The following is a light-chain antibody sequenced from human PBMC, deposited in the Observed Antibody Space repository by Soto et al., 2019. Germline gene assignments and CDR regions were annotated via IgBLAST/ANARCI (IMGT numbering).Light chain of an antibody. CDR1: SSDVGGYNY. Sequence: QSALTQPASVSGSPGQSITISCTGTSSDVGGYNYVSWYQQQSGKAPKLMIHEVSNRPSGVPNRFSGSKPGNTASLTISGLQAEDEADYYCSSYTSSRAYVFGIGTKVTVL. CDR3: SSYTSSRAYV. V-gene: IGLV2-14*01. J-gene: IGLJ1*01. CDR2: EVS.